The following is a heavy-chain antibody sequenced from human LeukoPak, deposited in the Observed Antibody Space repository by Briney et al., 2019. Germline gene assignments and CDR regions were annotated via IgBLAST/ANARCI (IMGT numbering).Heavy chain of an antibody. Sequence: PGASLRLSCAASGFTFSSFTMNWVRQAPGKGLEWVSSISSSSSHIYYADSVKGRFTISRDNAKNSLYLQMNSLRAEDTAVYYCARDWGNTGTNVPPDYWGQGTLVTVSS. V-gene: IGHV3-21*01. CDR3: ARDWGNTGTNVPPDY. CDR2: ISSSSSHI. CDR1: GFTFSSFT. D-gene: IGHD6-13*01. J-gene: IGHJ4*02.